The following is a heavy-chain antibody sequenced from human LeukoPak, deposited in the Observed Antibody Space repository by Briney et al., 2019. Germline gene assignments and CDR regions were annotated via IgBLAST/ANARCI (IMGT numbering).Heavy chain of an antibody. Sequence: VASVKVSCKASSYTFTYYAITWVRQAPGQCLEWMGWTSTYNDGKNYAQSLQGRITMTTDTSTNTAYMELSSLRSDDTAVYYCGAGHPRVDYWGQGTLVTVSS. CDR3: GAGHPRVDY. CDR2: TSTYNDGK. J-gene: IGHJ4*02. CDR1: SYTFTYYA. V-gene: IGHV1-18*01.